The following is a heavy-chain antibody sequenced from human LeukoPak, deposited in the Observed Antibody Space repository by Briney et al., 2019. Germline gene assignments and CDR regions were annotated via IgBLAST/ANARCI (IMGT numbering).Heavy chain of an antibody. V-gene: IGHV3-9*01. CDR3: AKGSRRTYYDFWSGYYSTSGIDY. Sequence: PAGSLRLSCAASGFTFDDYAMHWVRQAPGKGLEWVSGISWNSGSIGYADSVKGRFTISRDNAKNSLYLQMNSLRAEDTALYYCAKGSRRTYYDFWSGYYSTSGIDYWGQGTLVTVSS. CDR2: ISWNSGSI. CDR1: GFTFDDYA. D-gene: IGHD3-3*01. J-gene: IGHJ4*02.